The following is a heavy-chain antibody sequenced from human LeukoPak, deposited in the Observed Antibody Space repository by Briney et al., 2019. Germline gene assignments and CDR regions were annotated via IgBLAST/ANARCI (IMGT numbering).Heavy chain of an antibody. D-gene: IGHD3-3*01. CDR3: ARDIDRYYADY. CDR2: IRQHGGET. V-gene: IGHV3-7*01. Sequence: PGGSLRLSCAASGFTFSSYWMSWVRQAPGKGLEWVANIRQHGGETHYVDSVKGRFTISRDNAKNSLYLQMNSLRAEDTAVYYCARDIDRYYADYWGLGTLVTVSS. J-gene: IGHJ4*02. CDR1: GFTFSSYW.